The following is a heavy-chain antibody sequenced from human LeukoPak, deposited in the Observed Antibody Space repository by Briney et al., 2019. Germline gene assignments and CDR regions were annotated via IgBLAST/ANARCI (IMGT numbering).Heavy chain of an antibody. J-gene: IGHJ4*02. Sequence: PSETLSLTCAVYGGSFSGYYWSWIRQPPGKGLEWIGEINHSGSTNYNPSLKSRVTISVDTSKNQFSLKLSSVTAADTAVYYCARVCGGWYRGAHFDYWGQGTLVTVSS. CDR3: ARVCGGWYRGAHFDY. D-gene: IGHD6-19*01. V-gene: IGHV4-34*01. CDR2: INHSGST. CDR1: GGSFSGYY.